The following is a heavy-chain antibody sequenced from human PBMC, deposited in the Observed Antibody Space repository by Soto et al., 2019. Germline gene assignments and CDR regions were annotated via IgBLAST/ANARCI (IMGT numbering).Heavy chain of an antibody. V-gene: IGHV4-34*01. J-gene: IGHJ4*01. D-gene: IGHD2-2*01. CDR1: GGSFSGYY. CDR2: INHSGST. Sequence: QVQLQQWGAGLLKPSETLSLTCAVYGGSFSGYYWSWIRQPPGKGLEWIGEINHSGSTNYNPSLKGRVTISVDTSMNHFSLRVSSVTAADTAVYYCARDRGSSTSDQKATTTNDYWGHGTLVTVSS. CDR3: ARDRGSSTSDQKATTTNDY.